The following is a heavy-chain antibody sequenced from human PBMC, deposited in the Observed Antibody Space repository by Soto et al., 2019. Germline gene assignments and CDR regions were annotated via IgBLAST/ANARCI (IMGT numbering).Heavy chain of an antibody. CDR2: INSDGSST. J-gene: IGHJ4*02. CDR1: GFTFSSYW. Sequence: GESLKISCAASGFTFSSYWMHWVRQAPGKGLVWVSRINSDGSSTSYADSVKGRFTISRDNAKNTLYLQMNSLRAEDTAVYYCAREGYSYGRHYYFDYWGQGTLVTVSS. CDR3: AREGYSYGRHYYFDY. V-gene: IGHV3-74*01. D-gene: IGHD5-18*01.